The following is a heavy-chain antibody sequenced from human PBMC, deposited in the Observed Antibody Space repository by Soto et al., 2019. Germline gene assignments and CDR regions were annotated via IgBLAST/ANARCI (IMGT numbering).Heavy chain of an antibody. CDR2: IYYSGST. V-gene: IGHV4-39*07. D-gene: IGHD1-20*01. CDR1: GGSISSSSYY. J-gene: IGHJ6*02. Sequence: ASETLSLTCTVSGGSISSSSYYWGWIRQPPGKGLEWIGSIYYSGSTNYNPSLKSRVTISVDTSRNQFSLKVNSVSAADTAVYYCARFPSLRYYYYGLDVWGPGTMVTVSS. CDR3: ARFPSLRYYYYGLDV.